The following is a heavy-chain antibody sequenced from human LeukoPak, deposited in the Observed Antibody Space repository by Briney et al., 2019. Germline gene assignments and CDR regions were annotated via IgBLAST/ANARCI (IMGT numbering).Heavy chain of an antibody. V-gene: IGHV3-53*01. J-gene: IGHJ4*02. D-gene: IGHD1-14*01. CDR3: ARGVEPLAANTLAY. Sequence: GGSLRLSCAASGFTVITNDMTWVRQAPGKGLEWVSVLYSDGNTKYADSVQGRFTISRDNSKNTLYLEMNSLSPDDTAVYYCARGVEPLAANTLAYWVQGTLVTVSS. CDR1: GFTVITND. CDR2: LYSDGNT.